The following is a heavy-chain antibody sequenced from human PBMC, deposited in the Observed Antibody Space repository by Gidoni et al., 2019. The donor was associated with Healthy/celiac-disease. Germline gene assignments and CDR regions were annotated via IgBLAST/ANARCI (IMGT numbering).Heavy chain of an antibody. Sequence: EVQLVESGGGLVQPGGSLRLSCAASGFTFSSYSMNWVRQAPGKGLEWVSYISSSSSTIYYADSVKGRFTISRDNAKNSLYLQMNSLRAEDTAVYYCAREVPDYYDSSGYFDYWGQGTLVTVSS. D-gene: IGHD3-22*01. CDR1: GFTFSSYS. CDR2: ISSSSSTI. J-gene: IGHJ4*02. V-gene: IGHV3-48*01. CDR3: AREVPDYYDSSGYFDY.